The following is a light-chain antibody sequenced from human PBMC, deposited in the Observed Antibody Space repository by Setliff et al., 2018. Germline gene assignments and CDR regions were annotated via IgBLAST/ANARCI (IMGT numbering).Light chain of an antibody. V-gene: IGLV2-23*02. Sequence: QSVLTQPASVSGSPGQSITISCTGTGSDVGSSNLVSWYQHHPGKAPKLIIYEVNKRPSGVSNHFSGSKSDNTASLTISGLQAEDEADYYCCSSYASSSIVVFGGGTKGTVL. CDR2: EVN. J-gene: IGLJ2*01. CDR3: CSSYASSSIVV. CDR1: GSDVGSSNL.